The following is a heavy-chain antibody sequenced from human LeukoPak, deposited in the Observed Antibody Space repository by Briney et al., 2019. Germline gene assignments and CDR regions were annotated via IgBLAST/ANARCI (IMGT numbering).Heavy chain of an antibody. D-gene: IGHD3-3*01. CDR2: INPNSGGT. CDR3: ARVSDDFWSGYYLDY. Sequence: ASVKVSCKASGYTFTGYYIHWVRQAPGQGLEWMGWINPNSGGTNYAQKFQGRVTMTRDTSISTAYMELSRLRSDDTAVYYCARVSDDFWSGYYLDYWGQGTLVTVSS. J-gene: IGHJ4*02. V-gene: IGHV1-2*02. CDR1: GYTFTGYY.